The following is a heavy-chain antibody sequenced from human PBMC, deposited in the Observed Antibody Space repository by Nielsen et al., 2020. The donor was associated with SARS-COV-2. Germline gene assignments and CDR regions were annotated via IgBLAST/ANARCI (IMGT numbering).Heavy chain of an antibody. Sequence: GESLKISCAASGFTFSDSSMHWVRQASGKGLEWVGRIRSKSYSYATAYDASMKGRFTISRDNAHNSLFLQMTSLRVEDTAVYYCVTGARLADNWGQGTLVTVSS. CDR3: VTGARLADN. CDR1: GFTFSDSS. V-gene: IGHV3-73*01. J-gene: IGHJ4*02. CDR2: IRSKSYSYAT. D-gene: IGHD4-11*01.